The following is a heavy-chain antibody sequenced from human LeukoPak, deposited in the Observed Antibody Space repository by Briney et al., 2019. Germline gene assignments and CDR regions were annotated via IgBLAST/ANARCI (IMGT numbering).Heavy chain of an antibody. V-gene: IGHV3-15*01. J-gene: IGHJ4*02. CDR3: TTLRLAASDH. CDR2: IKSRADGGTI. D-gene: IGHD3-9*01. Sequence: GGSLRLSCEAAGFTFSDAWMSWVRQPPGKGLEGVGRIKSRADGGTIDYAAPVQDRFTISRDDSRNTIYLHMNSLKTEDSGVYFSTTLRLAASDHWGQGTLVTVSS. CDR1: GFTFSDAW.